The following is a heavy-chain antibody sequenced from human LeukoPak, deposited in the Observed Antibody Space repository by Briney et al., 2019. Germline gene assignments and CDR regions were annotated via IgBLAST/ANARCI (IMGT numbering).Heavy chain of an antibody. J-gene: IGHJ3*02. D-gene: IGHD2-15*01. V-gene: IGHV5-51*01. CDR2: IYPGDSDT. CDR3: ARRYCSGGSCYSFAFDI. CDR1: GYMFSNYW. Sequence: GESLKISCKGSGYMFSNYWIGWVRQMPGKSLEWMGTIYPGDSDTTYSPSLQGQVTMSADKSISTAYLQWSSLKASDTAMYYCARRYCSGGSCYSFAFDIWGQGTMVTVSS.